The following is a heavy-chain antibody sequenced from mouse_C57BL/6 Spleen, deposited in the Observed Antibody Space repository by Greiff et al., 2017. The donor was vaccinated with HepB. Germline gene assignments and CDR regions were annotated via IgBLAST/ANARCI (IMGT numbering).Heavy chain of an antibody. J-gene: IGHJ4*01. V-gene: IGHV1-54*01. D-gene: IGHD1-1*01. CDR3: AIITTVYYYAMDY. Sequence: VQRVESGAELVRPGTSVKVSCKASGYAFTNYLIEWVKQRPGQGLEWIGVINPGSGGTNYNEKFKGKATLTADKSSSTAYMQLSSLTSEDSAVYVCAIITTVYYYAMDYWGQGTSVTVSS. CDR1: GYAFTNYL. CDR2: INPGSGGT.